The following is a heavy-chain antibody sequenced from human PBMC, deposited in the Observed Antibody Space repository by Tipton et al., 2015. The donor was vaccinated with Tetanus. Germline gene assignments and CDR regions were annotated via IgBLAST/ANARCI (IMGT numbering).Heavy chain of an antibody. D-gene: IGHD2-15*01. CDR3: ARAHCSDGVRNFDF. J-gene: IGHJ4*02. CDR2: IYPGDSDT. Sequence: MQLVQSGGEVKKPGESLKISCKGSGYIFTNYWIGWVRQKPGKSLEWMGIIYPGDSDTRYSPSFQGQVTISVDRSINTAYLQWSSLKASDTSMFYCARAHCSDGVRNFDFWGQGALVTVAS. V-gene: IGHV5-51*01. CDR1: GYIFTNYW.